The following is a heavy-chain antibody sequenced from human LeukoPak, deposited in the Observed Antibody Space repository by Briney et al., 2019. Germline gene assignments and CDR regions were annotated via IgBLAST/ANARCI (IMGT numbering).Heavy chain of an antibody. CDR2: ISSSSYI. D-gene: IGHD2-2*01. V-gene: IGHV3-21*01. CDR3: ARLRSTSYYFDY. Sequence: GGSLRLSCAASGFTFSSYSMNWVRQAPGKRLEWVSSISSSSYIYYADSVKGRFTISRDNAKNSLYLQMNSLRAEDTAVYYCARLRSTSYYFDYWGQGTLVTVSS. CDR1: GFTFSSYS. J-gene: IGHJ4*02.